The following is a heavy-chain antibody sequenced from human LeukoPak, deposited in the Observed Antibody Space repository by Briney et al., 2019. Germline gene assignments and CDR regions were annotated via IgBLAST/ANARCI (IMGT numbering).Heavy chain of an antibody. D-gene: IGHD3-22*01. CDR1: GYTFTSYA. Sequence: ASVKVSCKASGYTFTSYAMHWVRQAPGQGLEWMGWISAYNGNTNYAQKLQGRVTMTTDTSTSTAYMELRSLRSDDTAVYYCARDYYDSSGYADAFDIWGQGTMVTVSS. V-gene: IGHV1-18*01. CDR3: ARDYYDSSGYADAFDI. CDR2: ISAYNGNT. J-gene: IGHJ3*02.